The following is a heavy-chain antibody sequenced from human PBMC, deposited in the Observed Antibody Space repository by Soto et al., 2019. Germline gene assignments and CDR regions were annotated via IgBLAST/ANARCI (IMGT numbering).Heavy chain of an antibody. Sequence: PSETLSLTCAVYGGSFSDYYSTWIRQPPGKGLEWIGEIRHSGSTDYNPSLKSRVTISLDTSKNLLSLTLSSVTAADTAVYYCARSKVYGASNLVYWGQGTPVTVSS. D-gene: IGHD3-10*01. J-gene: IGHJ4*02. CDR1: GGSFSDYY. CDR3: ARSKVYGASNLVY. V-gene: IGHV4-34*01. CDR2: IRHSGST.